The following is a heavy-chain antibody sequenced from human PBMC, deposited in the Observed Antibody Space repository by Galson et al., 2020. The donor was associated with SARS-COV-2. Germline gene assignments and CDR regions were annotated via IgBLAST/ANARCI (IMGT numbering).Heavy chain of an antibody. J-gene: IGHJ6*02. CDR1: GGSFSGYY. CDR3: ARVKLLLYYYYYYGIYV. D-gene: IGHD2-15*01. CDR2: INHSGST. Sequence: SQTLSLTCAVHGGSFSGYYWSWIRQPPGKGLEWIGAINHSGSTNYNPSLKSRVTISVDTSKNQFSLKLSSVTAADTAVYYCARVKLLLYYYYYYGIYVWGQGTTVTVAS. V-gene: IGHV4-34*01.